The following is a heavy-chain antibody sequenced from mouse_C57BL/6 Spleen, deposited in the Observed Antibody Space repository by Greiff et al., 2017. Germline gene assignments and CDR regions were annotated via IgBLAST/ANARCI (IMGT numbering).Heavy chain of an antibody. V-gene: IGHV5-9-1*02. CDR2: ISSGGAYI. D-gene: IGHD1-2*01. J-gene: IGHJ1*03. CDR3: TRAVLRPAGGYFDV. Sequence: EVQLVESAEGLVQPAGSLRLSCAASGFTFSSYALSWFRQTPEKRLEWVAYISSGGAYIYYADTVKGRFTISRDHARNTLHLPMSSLKSEDTAMYYFTRAVLRPAGGYFDVRGTWTTGTVSS. CDR1: GFTFSSYA.